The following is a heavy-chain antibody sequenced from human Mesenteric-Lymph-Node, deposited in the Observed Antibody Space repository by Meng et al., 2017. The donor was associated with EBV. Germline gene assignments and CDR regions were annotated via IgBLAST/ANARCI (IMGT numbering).Heavy chain of an antibody. CDR3: AKDFNYYATSGAIDY. V-gene: IGHV1-69*01. J-gene: IGHJ4*02. CDR1: GGTFSSYA. D-gene: IGHD3-22*01. CDR2: IIPIFGTA. Sequence: VQLGHSGDELTKPGSSVNVSCTASGGTFSSYAISWVRQAPGQGLEWMGGIIPIFGTANYAQTFQGRVTITADESTSTAYMELSSLRSDDTALYYCAKDFNYYATSGAIDYWGQGTLVTVSS.